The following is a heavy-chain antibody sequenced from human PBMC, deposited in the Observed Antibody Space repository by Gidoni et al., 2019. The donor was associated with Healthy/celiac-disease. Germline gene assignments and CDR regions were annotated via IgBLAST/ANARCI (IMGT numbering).Heavy chain of an antibody. CDR3: ARTTDASAFDI. V-gene: IGHV5-51*01. J-gene: IGHJ3*02. CDR1: GHRFTSYW. Sequence: VKLGQSGAAVKQHGESRKLPWQGSGHRFTSYWTGWVRQMPGKGLEWMGIIYPGESDTRYIPSFQGQVTVSAATSISSAFLQWSSLEASDTSMYYCARTTDASAFDIWGQGTMVTVSS. CDR2: IYPGESDT. D-gene: IGHD1-1*01.